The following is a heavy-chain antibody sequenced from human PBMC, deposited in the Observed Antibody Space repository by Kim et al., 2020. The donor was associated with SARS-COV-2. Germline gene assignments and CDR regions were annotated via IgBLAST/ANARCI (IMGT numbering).Heavy chain of an antibody. Sequence: GGSLRLSCAASGFTFSSYAMHWVRQAPGKGLEWVAVISYDGSNKYYADSVKGRFTISRDNSKNTLYLQMNSLRAEDTAVYYCARGIAARLRPFASDYWGQGTLVTVSS. J-gene: IGHJ4*02. D-gene: IGHD6-6*01. CDR1: GFTFSSYA. CDR3: ARGIAARLRPFASDY. V-gene: IGHV3-30-3*01. CDR2: ISYDGSNK.